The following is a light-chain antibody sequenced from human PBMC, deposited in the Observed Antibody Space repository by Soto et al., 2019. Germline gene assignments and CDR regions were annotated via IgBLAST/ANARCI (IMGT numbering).Light chain of an antibody. J-gene: IGKJ3*01. Sequence: EIMMTQSPVTLSVSPGERATLSCRASQSVNSNLAWYQQKPGQAPRLLIYGASTRATGIPASFIGNGSGTEFTLTDSGLQPEDFAVYYCQQYNNWPFTFGPGTKVDIK. CDR2: GAS. V-gene: IGKV3-15*01. CDR3: QQYNNWPFT. CDR1: QSVNSN.